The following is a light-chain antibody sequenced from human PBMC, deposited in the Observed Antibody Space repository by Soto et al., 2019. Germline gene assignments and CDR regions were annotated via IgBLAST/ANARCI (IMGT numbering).Light chain of an antibody. CDR3: QQYGTSPQT. J-gene: IGKJ1*01. V-gene: IGKV3-20*01. CDR1: QRVRRGY. CDR2: GSS. Sequence: EIVLTQSPGTLSLSPGERATLSCRASQRVRRGYLAGYQQKPGQAPRLLIYGSSSRPPGIPDRVSGSGSGTEFTLTISRLEPEDFGVYYFQQYGTSPQTFGQGTKVEIK.